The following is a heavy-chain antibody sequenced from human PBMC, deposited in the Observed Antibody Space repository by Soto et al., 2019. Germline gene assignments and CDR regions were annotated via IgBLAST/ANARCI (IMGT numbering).Heavy chain of an antibody. J-gene: IGHJ4*02. D-gene: IGHD6-6*01. CDR2: ISWDGVDT. CDR1: GFIFDDYS. V-gene: IGHV3-43*01. CDR3: AKLGSSADSFDY. Sequence: GGSLRLSCAASGFIFDDYSMHWIRQPTGKGLEWVSLISWDGVDTYYADSVKGRFTASRDNSKNSLYLQINSLTTDDTALYYCAKLGSSADSFDYWGQGT.